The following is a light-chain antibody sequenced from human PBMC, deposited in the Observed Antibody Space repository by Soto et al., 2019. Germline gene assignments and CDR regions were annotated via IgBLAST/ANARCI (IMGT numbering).Light chain of an antibody. CDR3: QVWDSSSDHREV. Sequence: SYELTQPPSVSVAPGQTARITCGGNNIGSKSVHWYQQKPGQAPVLVIYDDGDRPSGIPERFSGSNSGNTATLTINRVEAGDEADYFCQVWDSSSDHREVFGNGTKVTVL. CDR1: NIGSKS. J-gene: IGLJ1*01. CDR2: DDG. V-gene: IGLV3-21*02.